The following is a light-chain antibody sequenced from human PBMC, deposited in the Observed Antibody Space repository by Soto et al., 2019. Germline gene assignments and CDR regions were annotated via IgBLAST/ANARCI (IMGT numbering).Light chain of an antibody. V-gene: IGLV2-8*01. CDR2: EVS. J-gene: IGLJ3*02. CDR1: SSDVGAYNY. Sequence: QSALTQPPSASGSPGQSVTISCTGTSSDVGAYNYVSWYQQYPGKAPKLTIYEVSKRPSGVPDRFSGSKSGKTASLTVSGLQPEDEADYYCTSYAGNNIWVFGGGTKLTVL. CDR3: TSYAGNNIWV.